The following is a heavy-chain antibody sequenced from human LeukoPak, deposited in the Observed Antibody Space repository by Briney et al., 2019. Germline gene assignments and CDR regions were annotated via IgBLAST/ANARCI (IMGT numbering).Heavy chain of an antibody. CDR1: GYTFTDNY. V-gene: IGHV1-2*02. CDR3: ARIRGLVPRQYYFDY. J-gene: IGHJ4*02. CDR2: IGPNRSGT. Sequence: ASVKVSCKASGYTFTDNYLHWGRKAPGQGLRWMGGIGPNRSGTNYAQKFQDRVTMTRDTSISTAYMELSRLRSDDTAVYYCARIRGLVPRQYYFDYWGQGTLVTVSS. D-gene: IGHD6-19*01.